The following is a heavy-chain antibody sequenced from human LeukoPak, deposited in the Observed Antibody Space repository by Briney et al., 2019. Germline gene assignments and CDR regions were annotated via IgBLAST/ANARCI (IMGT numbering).Heavy chain of an antibody. CDR2: IYSGGST. J-gene: IGHJ4*02. D-gene: IGHD4-17*01. Sequence: PGGSLRLSCAASGFTVSSNYMSWVRQAPGKGLEWVSVIYSGGSTYYADSVKGRSTISRDNSKNTLYLQMNSLRAEDTAVYYCATTVTTGVNDYWGQGTLVTVSS. CDR3: ATTVTTGVNDY. CDR1: GFTVSSNY. V-gene: IGHV3-66*01.